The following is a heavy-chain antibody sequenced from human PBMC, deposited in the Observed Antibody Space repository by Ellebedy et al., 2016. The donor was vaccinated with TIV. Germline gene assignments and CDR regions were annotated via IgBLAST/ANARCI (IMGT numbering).Heavy chain of an antibody. Sequence: GESLKISXAASGFSFTNYAMSWVRQAPGKGLEWVSAISGSGGSTYYADSVKGRFTISRDNSKNTLYLQMNSLRAEDTAVYYCAKGNSSLGDVWGQGTTVTVSS. D-gene: IGHD1-1*01. J-gene: IGHJ6*02. CDR3: AKGNSSLGDV. CDR2: ISGSGGST. V-gene: IGHV3-23*01. CDR1: GFSFTNYA.